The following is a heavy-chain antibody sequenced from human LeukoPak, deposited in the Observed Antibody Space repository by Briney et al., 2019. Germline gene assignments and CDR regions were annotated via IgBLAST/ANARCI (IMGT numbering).Heavy chain of an antibody. V-gene: IGHV1-18*01. CDR1: GYTLTELS. CDR2: ISAYNGNT. CDR3: ASYCSSTSCYRKLFDY. Sequence: ASVKVSCKVSGYTLTELSMHWVRQAPGKGLEWMGWISAYNGNTNYAQKLQGRVTMTTDTSTSTAYMELRSLRSDDTAVYYCASYCSSTSCYRKLFDYWGQGTLVTVSS. D-gene: IGHD2-2*01. J-gene: IGHJ4*02.